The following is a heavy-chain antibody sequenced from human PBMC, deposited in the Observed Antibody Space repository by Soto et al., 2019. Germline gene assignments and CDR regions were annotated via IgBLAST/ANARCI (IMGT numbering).Heavy chain of an antibody. Sequence: QVQLQESGPGVVKPSETLSLTCTVTGASVINDYWNWIRQPPGKGLEWIGFVYDSGGTSYNSSLKSRLTISVDTSKNQFSLKLSSVTAADTAVYYCVRQVGATGSYSYAVWGQGTMVTVSS. CDR1: GASVINDY. CDR3: VRQVGATGSYSYAV. D-gene: IGHD1-26*01. V-gene: IGHV4-59*02. J-gene: IGHJ3*01. CDR2: VYDSGGT.